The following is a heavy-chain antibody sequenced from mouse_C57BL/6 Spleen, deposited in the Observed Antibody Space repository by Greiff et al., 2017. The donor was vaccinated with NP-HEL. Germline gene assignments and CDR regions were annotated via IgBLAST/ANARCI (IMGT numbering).Heavy chain of an antibody. CDR3: ARTAQATYYAMDY. CDR1: GYSITSGYY. CDR2: ISYDGSN. D-gene: IGHD3-2*02. V-gene: IGHV3-6*01. Sequence: EVQRVESGPGLVKPSQSLSLTCSVTGYSITSGYYWNWIRQFPGNKLEWMGYISYDGSNNYNPSLKNRISITRDTSKNQFFLKLNSVTTEDTATYYCARTAQATYYAMDYWGQGTSVTVSS. J-gene: IGHJ4*01.